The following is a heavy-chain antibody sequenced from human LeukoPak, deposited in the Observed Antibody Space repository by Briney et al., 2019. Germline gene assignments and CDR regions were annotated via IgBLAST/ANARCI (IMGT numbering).Heavy chain of an antibody. CDR2: ISGSDGNT. CDR3: AKGAGTTFRFRTYSYFYHMDV. CDR1: GFTFSTYA. V-gene: IGHV3-23*01. D-gene: IGHD1-7*01. Sequence: PGGFLRLSCAASGFTFSTYAMSWVRQAPGKGQEWVSSISGSDGNTYYADSVKGRFTISRDNSKNTLYLQMNSLRAEDTAVYYCAKGAGTTFRFRTYSYFYHMDVWGKGTTVTVSS. J-gene: IGHJ6*03.